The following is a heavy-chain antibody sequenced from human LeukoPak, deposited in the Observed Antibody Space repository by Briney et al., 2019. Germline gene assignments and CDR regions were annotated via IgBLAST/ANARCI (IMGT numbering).Heavy chain of an antibody. CDR2: IYYSGST. CDR1: GGSISSYY. D-gene: IGHD3-9*01. Sequence: SETLSLTCTVSGGSISSYYWSWIRQPPGKGLEWIGYIYYSGSTNYNPSLQSRVTISVDTSKNQFSLKLSSVTAADTAVYFFFFKQKTAYDILTGYSLGAFDIWGQGTMVTVSS. J-gene: IGHJ3*02. CDR3: FFKQKTAYDILTGYSLGAFDI. V-gene: IGHV4-59*01.